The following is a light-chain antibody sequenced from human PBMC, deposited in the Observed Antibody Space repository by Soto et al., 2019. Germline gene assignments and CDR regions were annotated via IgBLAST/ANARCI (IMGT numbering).Light chain of an antibody. V-gene: IGKV1-5*01. CDR3: QQYAHSPLT. Sequence: DIQMTQSPSTLSASVGDTVTITCRASESISSWLAWYQEKPGKAPNLLIYDASSLESGVPSRFSGSGSGTEFTLTITRLEPEDFAVYYCQQYAHSPLTFGGGTKVDIK. J-gene: IGKJ4*01. CDR2: DAS. CDR1: ESISSW.